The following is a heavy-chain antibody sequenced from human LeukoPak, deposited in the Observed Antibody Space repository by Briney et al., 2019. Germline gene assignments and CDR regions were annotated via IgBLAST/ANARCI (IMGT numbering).Heavy chain of an antibody. J-gene: IGHJ4*02. CDR1: GSTFTNHG. Sequence: GASVKVSCKVSGSTFTNHGISWVREAPGQGLEWMGWISTYSGNTNYAQKFQGRVTMTTDTSTSTAYMELRSLRSDDTAVYYCARDRSRYGSGSYSYWGQGTLVTVSS. CDR3: ARDRSRYGSGSYSY. V-gene: IGHV1-18*01. D-gene: IGHD3-10*01. CDR2: ISTYSGNT.